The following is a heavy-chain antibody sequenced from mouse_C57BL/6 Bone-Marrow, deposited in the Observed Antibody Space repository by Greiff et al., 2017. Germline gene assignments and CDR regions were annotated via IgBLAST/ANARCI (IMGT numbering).Heavy chain of an antibody. V-gene: IGHV1-69*01. Sequence: QVQLQQPGAELVMPGASVKLSCKASGYTFTSYWMHWVKQRPGQGLEWIGEIDPSDSYTNYNHKFKGKSTLTVDKSSSTAYMQLSSLTSEDSAVYYCARSPITTVVEDWYFDVWGTGTTVTVSS. CDR2: IDPSDSYT. D-gene: IGHD1-1*01. CDR1: GYTFTSYW. CDR3: ARSPITTVVEDWYFDV. J-gene: IGHJ1*03.